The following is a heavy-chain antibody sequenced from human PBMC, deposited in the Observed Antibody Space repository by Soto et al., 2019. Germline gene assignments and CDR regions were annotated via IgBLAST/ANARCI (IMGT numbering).Heavy chain of an antibody. J-gene: IGHJ6*02. CDR2: IYYSGNT. CDR1: GGAISSGDYY. CDR3: ASSSLYGMDV. V-gene: IGHV4-30-4*01. Sequence: PSGTLCLTCSVSGGAISSGDYYWSWIRRPPWKGLEWIRNIYYSGNTYYHPSLKSRLIISIGTAKNQFSRKVGSVTAADTAVYYYASSSLYGMDVWGQGTTVTVSS.